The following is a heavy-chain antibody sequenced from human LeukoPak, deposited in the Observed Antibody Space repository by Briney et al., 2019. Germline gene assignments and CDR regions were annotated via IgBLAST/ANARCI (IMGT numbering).Heavy chain of an antibody. CDR3: ARMNYDFWSGYFDY. V-gene: IGHV3-20*04. CDR1: GFTFDDYG. J-gene: IGHJ4*02. D-gene: IGHD3-3*01. CDR2: INWNGGST. Sequence: PGGSLRLSCAASGFTFDDYGMSWVRQAPGKGLEWVSGINWNGGSTGCADSVKGRFTISRDNAKNSLYLQMNSLRAEDTALYYCARMNYDFWSGYFDYWGQGTLVTVSS.